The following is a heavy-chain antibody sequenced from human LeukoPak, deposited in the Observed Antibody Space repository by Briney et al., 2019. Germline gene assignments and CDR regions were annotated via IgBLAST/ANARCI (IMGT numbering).Heavy chain of an antibody. Sequence: PGGSLRLSCAASGFTFSSYGMHWVRQAPGKGLEWGAVISYDGSNKYYADSVKGRFTISRDNSKNTLYLQMNSLRAEDTAVYYCAKDLSRDGYNPPFDYWGQGTLVTVSS. CDR1: GFTFSSYG. V-gene: IGHV3-30*18. D-gene: IGHD5-24*01. CDR2: ISYDGSNK. J-gene: IGHJ4*02. CDR3: AKDLSRDGYNPPFDY.